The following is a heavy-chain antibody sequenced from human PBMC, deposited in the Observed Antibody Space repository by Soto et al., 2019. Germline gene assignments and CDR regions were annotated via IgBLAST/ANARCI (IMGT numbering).Heavy chain of an antibody. V-gene: IGHV3-74*03. J-gene: IGHJ4*02. Sequence: GGSLRLSCAASGFSLSPYWMHWVRQVPGRGLEWFARLSSDGFGAAYADSVKGRFFISRDIARNTLSLQMNSLRADDTAVYYCARDLGGPDYWGRGTSVTVSS. CDR2: LSSDGFGA. D-gene: IGHD3-16*01. CDR1: GFSLSPYW. CDR3: ARDLGGPDY.